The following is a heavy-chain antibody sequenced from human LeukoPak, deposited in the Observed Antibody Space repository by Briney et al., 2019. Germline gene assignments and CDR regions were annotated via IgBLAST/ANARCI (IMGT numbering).Heavy chain of an antibody. CDR2: ISSTSAYI. CDR3: ARVAVSGPTGWFDS. Sequence: SGGSLRLSCGGSGFALKSYSLTWVRQAPGKGLEWVSSISSTSAYIHYADSVKGRFTISRDNVDNVVYLEMNGLRAEDTATYYCARVAVSGPTGWFDSWGQGTLVIVSS. D-gene: IGHD2-8*02. J-gene: IGHJ5*01. V-gene: IGHV3-21*01. CDR1: GFALKSYS.